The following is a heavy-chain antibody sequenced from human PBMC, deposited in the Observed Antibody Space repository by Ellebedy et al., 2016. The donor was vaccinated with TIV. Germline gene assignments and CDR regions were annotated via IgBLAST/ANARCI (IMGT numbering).Heavy chain of an antibody. D-gene: IGHD3-16*01. CDR2: IYLTGST. V-gene: IGHV4-4*02. J-gene: IGHJ3*01. Sequence: SETLSLTXSVSGASITVDHWLSWVRQPPGKGLEWIGEIYLTGSTNYNPSLKSRVTMSIDKSKTQFSLNLSSVTAADTAVYYCARSRVPFWGALDVWGQGTMVTVSS. CDR3: ARSRVPFWGALDV. CDR1: GASITVDHW.